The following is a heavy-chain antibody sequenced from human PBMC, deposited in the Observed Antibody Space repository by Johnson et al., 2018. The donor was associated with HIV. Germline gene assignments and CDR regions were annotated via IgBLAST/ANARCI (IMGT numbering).Heavy chain of an antibody. Sequence: QVQLVESGGGVVQPGGSLRLSCAASGFTFSSYGMHWVRQAPGKGLEWVAFIRYDGSNKYYADSVKGRFTISRDNSKNTLLLQMNSLRAEHTAVYYCAREARVLWRLRLGELSFLPNLHAFDIWGQGTMVTVSS. J-gene: IGHJ3*02. CDR2: IRYDGSNK. CDR1: GFTFSSYG. V-gene: IGHV3-30*02. D-gene: IGHD3-16*02. CDR3: AREARVLWRLRLGELSFLPNLHAFDI.